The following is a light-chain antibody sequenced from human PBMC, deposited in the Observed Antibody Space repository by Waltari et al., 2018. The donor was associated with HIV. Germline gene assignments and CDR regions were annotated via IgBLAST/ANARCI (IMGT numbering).Light chain of an antibody. CDR2: DNN. Sequence: QAVLTQPPSVSAAPGQKVTIRCSGSSPNIGNHDVSWYQQFPGKDPKVLIYDNNKRPPGVPDRFSGSRSGTSATLGVAGLQTGDEADYYCGTWDTSLSAGVFGGGTKLTVL. J-gene: IGLJ3*02. CDR1: SPNIGNHD. V-gene: IGLV1-51*01. CDR3: GTWDTSLSAGV.